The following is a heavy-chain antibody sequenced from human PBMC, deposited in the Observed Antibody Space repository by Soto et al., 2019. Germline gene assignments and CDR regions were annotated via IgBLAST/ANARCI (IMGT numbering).Heavy chain of an antibody. CDR3: ACGSGEYFQH. V-gene: IGHV4-31*03. D-gene: IGHD2-21*01. J-gene: IGHJ1*01. Sequence: QVQLQESGPGLVKPSQTLSLTCTVSGGSITSGGYYWSWIRQHPGKGLEWIGYIYYSGSTYYNPSLKSRVTIAVDASKNHFTLKPSSVTAAHTAVYYCACGSGEYFQHWGHSTMVTVS. CDR1: GGSITSGGYY. CDR2: IYYSGST.